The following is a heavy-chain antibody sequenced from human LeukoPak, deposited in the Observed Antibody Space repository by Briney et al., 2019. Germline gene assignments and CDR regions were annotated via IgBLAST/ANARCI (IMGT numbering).Heavy chain of an antibody. CDR1: GFTFSSYA. CDR3: ASYSRSSSWSYYFDY. Sequence: GGSLRLSCAASGFTFSSYAMHWVRQAPGKGLEWVTLISYDEINKYYADSVKGRFTISRDNAKNSLYLQMNSLRAEDTAVYYCASYSRSSSWSYYFDYWGQGTLVTVSS. V-gene: IGHV3-30-3*01. CDR2: ISYDEINK. J-gene: IGHJ4*02. D-gene: IGHD6-13*01.